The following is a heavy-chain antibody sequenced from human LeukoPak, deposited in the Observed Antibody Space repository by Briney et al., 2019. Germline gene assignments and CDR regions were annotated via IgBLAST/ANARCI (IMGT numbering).Heavy chain of an antibody. Sequence: GGSQRLSCAASGFAFSRYSMNWVRQAPGKGLEWVSSTSSSSSYIYYADSVKGRFTISRDNAKNSLYLQMNSLRAEDTAVYYCARGDWDYPLDYWGQGTMVTVSS. D-gene: IGHD3-16*01. V-gene: IGHV3-21*01. CDR1: GFAFSRYS. CDR3: ARGDWDYPLDY. CDR2: TSSSSSYI. J-gene: IGHJ3*01.